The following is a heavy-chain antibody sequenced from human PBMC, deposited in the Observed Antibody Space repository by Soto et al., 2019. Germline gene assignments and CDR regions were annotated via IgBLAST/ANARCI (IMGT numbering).Heavy chain of an antibody. CDR1: GGTFSSYA. J-gene: IGHJ6*02. CDR3: AVTSSIAARTYYYYYYGMDV. CDR2: IIPIFGTA. V-gene: IGHV1-69*12. Sequence: QVQLVQSGAEVKKPGSSVKVSCKASGGTFSSYAISWLRQAPGQGLEWMGGIIPIFGTANYAQKFQGRVTITADESTSTAYMELSSLRSEDTAVYYCAVTSSIAARTYYYYYYGMDVWGQGTTVTVSS. D-gene: IGHD6-6*01.